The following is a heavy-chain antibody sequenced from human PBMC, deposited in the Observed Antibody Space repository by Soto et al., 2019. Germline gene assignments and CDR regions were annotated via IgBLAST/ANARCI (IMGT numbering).Heavy chain of an antibody. Sequence: EVQLVETGGGVIQPGGSLRLSCAVSGLTVSSNYMSWVRQAPGKGLEWVAIIYSAGSTYYADSVKGRFTISRDNSKNTVYLQMNSLRADDTAVYYCARVFTDTAKVFDYWGQGTLVTVSS. CDR3: ARVFTDTAKVFDY. CDR1: GLTVSSNY. CDR2: IYSAGST. D-gene: IGHD5-18*01. J-gene: IGHJ4*02. V-gene: IGHV3-53*02.